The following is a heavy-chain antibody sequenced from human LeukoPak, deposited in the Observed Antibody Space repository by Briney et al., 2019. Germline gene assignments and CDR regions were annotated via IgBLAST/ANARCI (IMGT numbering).Heavy chain of an antibody. D-gene: IGHD2-15*01. Sequence: PSQTLSLTCAVSGGSISSGGYSWSWIRQPPGKGLEWIGYIYHSGSTYYNPSLKSRVTISVDRSKNQFSLKLSSVTAADTAVYYCARRYCSGGSCYSDNWFDPWGQGILVTVSS. J-gene: IGHJ5*02. CDR2: IYHSGST. CDR3: ARRYCSGGSCYSDNWFDP. CDR1: GGSISSGGYS. V-gene: IGHV4-30-2*01.